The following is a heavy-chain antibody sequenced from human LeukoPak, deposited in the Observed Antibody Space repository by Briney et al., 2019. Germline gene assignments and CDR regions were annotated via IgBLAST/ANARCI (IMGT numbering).Heavy chain of an antibody. Sequence: ASVKVSCKVSGYTLTELSMHWVRQAPGKGLEWMGGFDPEDGETIYAQKFQGRVTMTEDTSTDTAYMELSRLRSDDTAVYCCARAYGYFDWLSAPAYYFDYWDQGTLVTVSS. CDR1: GYTLTELS. D-gene: IGHD3-9*01. CDR2: FDPEDGET. V-gene: IGHV1-24*01. J-gene: IGHJ4*02. CDR3: ARAYGYFDWLSAPAYYFDY.